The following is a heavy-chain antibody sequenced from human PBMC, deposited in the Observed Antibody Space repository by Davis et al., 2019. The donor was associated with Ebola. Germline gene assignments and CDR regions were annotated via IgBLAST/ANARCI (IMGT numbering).Heavy chain of an antibody. V-gene: IGHV3-11*01. CDR2: IISSGSTI. J-gene: IGHJ5*02. Sequence: GESLNISCAASGFTFSDYYMPWLLQAPGKGLEWVSYIISSGSTIYYADYVKGRFTISRDNAKNSLYLQMNSLRAEDTAVYSCANDQWSVAGTRGWFDPWGKGTLVTVSS. CDR3: ANDQWSVAGTRGWFDP. CDR1: GFTFSDYY. D-gene: IGHD6-19*01.